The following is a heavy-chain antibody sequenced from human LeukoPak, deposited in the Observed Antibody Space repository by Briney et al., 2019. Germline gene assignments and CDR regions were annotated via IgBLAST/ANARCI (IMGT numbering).Heavy chain of an antibody. CDR2: ISSSGSTI. CDR3: ARAPAWSARGVSYYYMDV. D-gene: IGHD6-6*01. CDR1: GFTFSDYY. V-gene: IGHV3-11*01. Sequence: PGGSLRLSCAASGFTFSDYYMSWIRQAPGKGLEWVSYISSSGSTIYYADSVKGRFTISRDNAKNSLYLQMNSLRAEDTAVYYCARAPAWSARGVSYYYMDVWGKGTTVTVSS. J-gene: IGHJ6*03.